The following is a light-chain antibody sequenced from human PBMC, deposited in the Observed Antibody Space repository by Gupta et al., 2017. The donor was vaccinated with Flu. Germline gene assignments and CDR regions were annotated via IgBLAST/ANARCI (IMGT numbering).Light chain of an antibody. CDR2: GAS. V-gene: IGKV3-15*01. CDR1: QSVSSN. J-gene: IGKJ2*01. CDR3: QQYNNWPPHT. Sequence: ATLSVSPGERATLSCRASQSVSSNLAWYQQKPGQAPRLLIYGASTRATGIPARFSGSGSGTEFTLTISSLQSEDFAVYYCQQYNNWPPHTFGQGTKLEIK.